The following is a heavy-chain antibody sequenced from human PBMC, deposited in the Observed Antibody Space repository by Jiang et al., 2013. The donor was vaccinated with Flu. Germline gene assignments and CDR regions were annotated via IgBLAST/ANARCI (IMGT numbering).Heavy chain of an antibody. D-gene: IGHD3-22*01. Sequence: VPVYDTKNYAQKFQDRLTITADESATTGFMNLSNLTSEDTAVYYCARGTYYFDSSGYYLFDDWGQGTLVTVSS. V-gene: IGHV1-69*01. J-gene: IGHJ4*02. CDR2: VPVYDTK. CDR3: ARGTYYFDSSGYYLFDD.